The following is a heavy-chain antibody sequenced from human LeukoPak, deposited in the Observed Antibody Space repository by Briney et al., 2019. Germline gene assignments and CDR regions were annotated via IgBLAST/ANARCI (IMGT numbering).Heavy chain of an antibody. J-gene: IGHJ4*02. CDR3: TTGGTEYQLLSDDY. CDR2: ISGSGGST. Sequence: GGSLRLSCAASGFTFSSYAMSWVRQAPGKGLEWVSAISGSGGSTYYADSVKGRFTISRDNSKNTLYLQMNSLKTEDTAVYYCTTGGTEYQLLSDDYWGQGTLVTVSS. V-gene: IGHV3-23*01. D-gene: IGHD2-2*01. CDR1: GFTFSSYA.